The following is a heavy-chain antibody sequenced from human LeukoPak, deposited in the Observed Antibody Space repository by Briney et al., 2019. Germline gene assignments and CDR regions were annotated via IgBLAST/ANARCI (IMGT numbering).Heavy chain of an antibody. CDR1: GGSISSRPYY. J-gene: IGHJ5*02. D-gene: IGHD6-13*01. Sequence: KPSETLSLTCTVSGGSISSRPYYWGWIRQPPGKGLEWLGSFSYSGSTYYKPSLKSRVTISVDTSKNQFSLKLSSVTAADTAVYYCAREILEGSSWSDFGNWFDPWGQGTLVTVSS. CDR3: AREILEGSSWSDFGNWFDP. CDR2: FSYSGST. V-gene: IGHV4-39*07.